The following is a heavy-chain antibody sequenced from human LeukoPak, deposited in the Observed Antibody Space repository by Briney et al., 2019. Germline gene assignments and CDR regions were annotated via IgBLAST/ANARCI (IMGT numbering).Heavy chain of an antibody. CDR2: ISGSGGST. D-gene: IGHD1-14*01. J-gene: IGHJ4*02. Sequence: GSLRLFWAAFGFTFSSYAMGWVRPAPGEGLGWGSAISGSGGSTYYADSVKGRFTISRDNAKNSLSLQMNSLRAEDTAVYYCARDQVDRIWYFDYWGQGTLVTVSS. CDR1: GFTFSSYA. V-gene: IGHV3-23*01. CDR3: ARDQVDRIWYFDY.